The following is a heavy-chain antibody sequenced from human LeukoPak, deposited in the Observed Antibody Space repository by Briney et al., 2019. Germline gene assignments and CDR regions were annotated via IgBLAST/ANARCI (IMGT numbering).Heavy chain of an antibody. J-gene: IGHJ3*02. CDR1: GYTFTSDG. D-gene: IGHD3-22*01. Sequence: ASVKVSCKASGYTFTSDGISWVRPAPRQGLEWMGWISAYNGNTNYAQKLQGRVTMTTDTSTSTAYMELRSRRSDDTAVYYCARAYYYDSSGYYYATGLNDAFDIWGQGTMVTVSS. V-gene: IGHV1-18*01. CDR3: ARAYYYDSSGYYYATGLNDAFDI. CDR2: ISAYNGNT.